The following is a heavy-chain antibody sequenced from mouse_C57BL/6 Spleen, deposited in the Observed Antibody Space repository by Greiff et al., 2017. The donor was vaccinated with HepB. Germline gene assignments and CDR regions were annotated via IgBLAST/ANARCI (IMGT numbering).Heavy chain of an antibody. J-gene: IGHJ4*01. V-gene: IGHV5-15*01. Sequence: EVKVVESGGGLVQPGGSLKLSCAASGFTFSDYGMAWVRQAPRKGPEWVAFISNLAYSIYYADTVTGRFTISRENAKNTLYLEMSSLRSEDTAMYYCARHGGDYWGQGTSVTVSS. CDR3: ARHGGDY. CDR1: GFTFSDYG. CDR2: ISNLAYSI.